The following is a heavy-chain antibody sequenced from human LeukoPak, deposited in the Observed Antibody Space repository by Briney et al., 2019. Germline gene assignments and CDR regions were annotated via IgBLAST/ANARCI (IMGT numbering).Heavy chain of an antibody. CDR1: GGSISSYY. CDR3: ARAQYSSSVAAFDY. Sequence: SETLSLTCTVSGGSISSYYWSWIRQPAGKGLEWIGRIYTSGSTNYNPSLKSRVTMSVDTSKNQFSLKLSSVTAADTAVYYCARAQYSSSVAAFDYWGQGTLVTVSS. V-gene: IGHV4-4*07. J-gene: IGHJ4*02. CDR2: IYTSGST. D-gene: IGHD6-6*01.